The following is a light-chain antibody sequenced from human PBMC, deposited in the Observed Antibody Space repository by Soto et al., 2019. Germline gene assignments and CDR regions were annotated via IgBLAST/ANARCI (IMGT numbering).Light chain of an antibody. CDR3: CSYAGSDTPYV. Sequence: QSVLTQPASVSGSPGQSITISCTGTSSDVGSYNLVSWYQHHPGKAPKLMIYVVGKRPSGVSSRFSGSKPGNTASLTISGLQAEDEADYYCCSYAGSDTPYVFGTGTKVTVL. J-gene: IGLJ1*01. CDR1: SSDVGSYNL. V-gene: IGLV2-23*02. CDR2: VVG.